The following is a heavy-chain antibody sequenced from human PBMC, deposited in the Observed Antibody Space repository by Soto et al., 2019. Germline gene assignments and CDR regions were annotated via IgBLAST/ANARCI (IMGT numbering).Heavy chain of an antibody. J-gene: IGHJ6*03. V-gene: IGHV3-74*01. CDR1: GFTFSSYW. CDR2: INSDGSST. Sequence: EVQLVESGGGLVQPGGSLRLSCAASGFTFSSYWMHWVRQAPGKGLVWVSRINSDGSSTSYADSVKGRFTISRDNAKNMLYLQMNSLRAEDTAVYYCASNPNVAGRYYYYYMDVWGKGTTVTVSS. D-gene: IGHD6-19*01. CDR3: ASNPNVAGRYYYYYMDV.